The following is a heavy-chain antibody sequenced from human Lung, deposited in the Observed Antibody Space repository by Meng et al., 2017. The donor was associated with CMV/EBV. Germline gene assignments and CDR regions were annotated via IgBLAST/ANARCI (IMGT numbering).Heavy chain of an antibody. CDR2: MRSQFYDETI. CDR3: VREHLPVFGVCLPGDD. CDR1: GFTFGDHA. J-gene: IGHJ4*02. Sequence: SCTASGFTFGDHAITWVRQAPGTGLEWVGFMRSQFYDETIEYAASVKGRFTISRDDSKNITYLQMNNLKAEDTAVYSCVREHLPVFGVCLPGDDXGRGXLVTVSS. V-gene: IGHV3-49*04. D-gene: IGHD3-3*01.